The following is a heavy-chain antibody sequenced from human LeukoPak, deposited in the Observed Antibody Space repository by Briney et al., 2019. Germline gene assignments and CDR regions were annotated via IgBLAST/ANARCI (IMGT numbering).Heavy chain of an antibody. CDR2: IWYDGSNK. D-gene: IGHD3-10*01. V-gene: IGHV3-33*06. CDR1: GFTFSSYG. CDR3: AKRGSGTPNY. Sequence: GGSLRLSCAASGFTFSSYGMHWVRQAPGKGLEWVAVIWYDGSNKYYADSVKGRFTISRDNSKNTLCLQMNSLRAKDTAVYYCAKRGSGTPNYWGQGTLVTVSS. J-gene: IGHJ4*02.